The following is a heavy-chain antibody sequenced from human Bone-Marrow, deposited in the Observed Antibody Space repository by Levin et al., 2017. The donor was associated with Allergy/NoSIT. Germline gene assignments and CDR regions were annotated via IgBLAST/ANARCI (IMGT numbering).Heavy chain of an antibody. D-gene: IGHD3-16*01. CDR2: IYSGGST. Sequence: GGSLRLSCAASGFTVSNNYMTWIRQAPGKGLEWVSLIYSGGSTYYADSVKGRFTISRDSSKNTLYLQMNSLRAEDTAVYYCFEGPNSEYVWGQGTLVTVSS. CDR1: GFTVSNNY. V-gene: IGHV3-53*01. J-gene: IGHJ4*02. CDR3: FEGPNSEYV.